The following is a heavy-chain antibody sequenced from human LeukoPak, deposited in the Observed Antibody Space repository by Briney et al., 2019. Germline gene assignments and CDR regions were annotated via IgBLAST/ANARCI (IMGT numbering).Heavy chain of an antibody. CDR1: GFSSSSYW. CDR2: IKPDGSDK. V-gene: IGHV3-7*03. Sequence: PGGSLRLSGAASGFSSSSYWMMWVRQAPGKGLEWVANIKPDGSDKYYVDSVKGRFTISRDNAQNSLFLQMSSLRADDTATYYCATDPPWGSDVFDMWGRGTMVTVSS. J-gene: IGHJ3*02. CDR3: ATDPPWGSDVFDM. D-gene: IGHD7-27*01.